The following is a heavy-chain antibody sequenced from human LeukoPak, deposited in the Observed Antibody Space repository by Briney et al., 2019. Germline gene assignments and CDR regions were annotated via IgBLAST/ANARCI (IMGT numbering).Heavy chain of an antibody. D-gene: IGHD3-9*01. CDR2: ISSSSSYI. CDR1: GFTFSSYS. CDR3: ARDSPYYDILTGYYDDD. J-gene: IGHJ4*02. Sequence: GGSLRLSCAASGFTFSSYSMNWLRQAPGKGLEWVSSISSSSSYIYYADSVKGRFTISRDNAKNSLYLQMNSLRAEDTAVYYCARDSPYYDILTGYYDDDWGQGTLVTVSS. V-gene: IGHV3-21*01.